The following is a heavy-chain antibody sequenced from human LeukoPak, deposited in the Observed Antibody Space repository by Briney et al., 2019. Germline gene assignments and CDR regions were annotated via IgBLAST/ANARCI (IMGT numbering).Heavy chain of an antibody. V-gene: IGHV3-30*18. CDR1: GFTFSSQG. Sequence: GGSLRLSCAASGFTFSSQGMHWIRQAPGKGLEWVAVISDDGSTEYYADSVKGRFTISRDNSKNTVSLQMNSLRDDDTAVFYCTKEGATGSRYNFGYWGQGTLVTVSS. CDR2: ISDDGSTE. CDR3: TKEGATGSRYNFGY. J-gene: IGHJ4*02. D-gene: IGHD2-15*01.